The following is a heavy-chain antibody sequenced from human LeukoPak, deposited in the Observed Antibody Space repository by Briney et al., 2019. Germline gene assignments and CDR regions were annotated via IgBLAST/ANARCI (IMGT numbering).Heavy chain of an antibody. J-gene: IGHJ6*03. CDR2: IRSKANSYAT. CDR3: TRSVVVPAATYYYYYYMDV. CDR1: GFTFSGSA. V-gene: IGHV3-73*01. Sequence: PGGSLKRSCAASGFTFSGSARHWLRQASGKGLEWVGRIRSKANSYATAYAASVKGRFTISRDDSKNTAYLQMNSLKTEDTAVYYCTRSVVVPAATYYYYYYMDVWGKGTTVTVSS. D-gene: IGHD2-2*01.